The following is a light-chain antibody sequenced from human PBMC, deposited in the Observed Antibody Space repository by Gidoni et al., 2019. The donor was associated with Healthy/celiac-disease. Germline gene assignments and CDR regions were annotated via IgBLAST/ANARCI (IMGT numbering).Light chain of an antibody. CDR2: QDS. CDR3: QAWDSSTGV. CDR1: KLGDKY. J-gene: IGLJ1*01. Sequence: SYELTKPPSASVSPGPTASITCSGDKLGDKYAFWYQQKPGQSPVLVIYQDSKRPSGIPERFSGSNSGNTATLTISGTQAMDEADYYGQAWDSSTGVFGTGTKVTV. V-gene: IGLV3-1*01.